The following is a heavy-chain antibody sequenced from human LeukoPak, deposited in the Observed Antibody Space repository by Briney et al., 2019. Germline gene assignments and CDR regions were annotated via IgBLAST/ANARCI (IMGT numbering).Heavy chain of an antibody. Sequence: GGSLRLSCAASGFTFSGSAMHWVRQASGKGLEWVGRIRSKANSYATEYAASVKGRFTISRDDSKNTAYLQMSSLKTEDTAVYYCTSPSALYDILTGYYDGAFDIWGQGTMVTVSS. CDR3: TSPSALYDILTGYYDGAFDI. V-gene: IGHV3-73*01. J-gene: IGHJ3*02. CDR1: GFTFSGSA. D-gene: IGHD3-9*01. CDR2: IRSKANSYAT.